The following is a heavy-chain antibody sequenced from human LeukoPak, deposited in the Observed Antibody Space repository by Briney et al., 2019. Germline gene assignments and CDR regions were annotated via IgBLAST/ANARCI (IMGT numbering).Heavy chain of an antibody. D-gene: IGHD2-2*01. J-gene: IGHJ4*02. Sequence: PGGSLRLSCAASGFTFDDYAMHWVRQAPGKGLEWVSGISWNSGNIGYADSVKGRFTISRDNAKNSLYLQMNSLRAEDTALYYCAKDISPGDIVVVPAAPSFDYWGQGTLVTVSS. CDR3: AKDISPGDIVVVPAAPSFDY. CDR2: ISWNSGNI. V-gene: IGHV3-9*01. CDR1: GFTFDDYA.